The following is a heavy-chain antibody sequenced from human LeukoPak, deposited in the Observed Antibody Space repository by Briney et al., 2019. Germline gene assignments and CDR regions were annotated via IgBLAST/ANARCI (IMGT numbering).Heavy chain of an antibody. CDR1: GFSFSVDS. D-gene: IGHD3-10*01. J-gene: IGHJ5*02. CDR2: ISSGSNSI. CDR3: ARGSLILWFGESDWFDP. Sequence: PGGSLRLSCAASGFSFSVDSMNWVRQAPGKGLEWVSSISSGSNSIFYADSVKGRFTTSRDNAKNSLYLQMTRLRAEDTAVYYCARGSLILWFGESDWFDPWGQGTLVTVTS. V-gene: IGHV3-21*06.